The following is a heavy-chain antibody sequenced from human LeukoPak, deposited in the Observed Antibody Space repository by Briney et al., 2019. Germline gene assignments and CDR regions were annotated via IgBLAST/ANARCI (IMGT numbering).Heavy chain of an antibody. CDR2: IKSKTDGGTT. V-gene: IGHV3-15*01. J-gene: IGHJ4*02. CDR3: TTGRGYYYGVDY. CDR1: GFTFSDAW. Sequence: KSGGSLRLPCAASGFTFSDAWMTWVRQVPGKGLEWVGAIKSKTDGGTTGYAAPVKGRFIISRDDSENMVYLQMNSLKTEDTALYYCTTGRGYYYGVDYWGQGTLVTVSS. D-gene: IGHD5-18*01.